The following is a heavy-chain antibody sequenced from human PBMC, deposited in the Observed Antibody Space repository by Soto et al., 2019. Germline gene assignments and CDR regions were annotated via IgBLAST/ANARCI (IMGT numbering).Heavy chain of an antibody. CDR3: ARGISKYSCWYEQHNRFDV. V-gene: IGHV4-30-4*01. CDR1: GGPINSPAYY. Sequence: PSEALSLTCNGSGGPINSPAYYWTCIRQSPGKGLEWIGYLYFNGGTQYNPSLRTPISMSLDTSKKHFSLKMRSVTGADTAVYYCARGISKYSCWYEQHNRFDVWGQRALVTVSS. J-gene: IGHJ5*02. D-gene: IGHD6-13*01. CDR2: LYFNGGT.